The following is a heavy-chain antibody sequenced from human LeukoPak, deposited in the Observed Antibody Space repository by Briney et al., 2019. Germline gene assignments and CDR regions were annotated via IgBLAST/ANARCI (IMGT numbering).Heavy chain of an antibody. J-gene: IGHJ4*02. V-gene: IGHV3-66*01. CDR1: GFTVSSNY. CDR3: ARAGRPRGRDWGSGYYFDY. Sequence: GGSLRLSCAASGFTVSSNYMSWVRQAPGKGLEWVSVIYSGGSTYYADSVKGRFTISRDNSKNTLYLQMNSLRAEDTAVYYCARAGRPRGRDWGSGYYFDYWGQGTLVTVSS. CDR2: IYSGGST. D-gene: IGHD7-27*01.